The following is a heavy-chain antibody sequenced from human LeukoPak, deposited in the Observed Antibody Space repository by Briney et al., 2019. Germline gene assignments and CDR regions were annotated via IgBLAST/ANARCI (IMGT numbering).Heavy chain of an antibody. CDR1: GDSISSYY. CDR2: FYASGST. V-gene: IGHV4-4*07. D-gene: IGHD5-12*01. Sequence: SETLSLTCTVSGDSISSYYWSWIRQPAGKGLEWIGRFYASGSTNYNPSLKSRVTISVDTSQNQFSLKLSSVTAADTAVYYCARDGYSGSDALWGQGTLVTVSS. CDR3: ARDGYSGSDAL. J-gene: IGHJ4*02.